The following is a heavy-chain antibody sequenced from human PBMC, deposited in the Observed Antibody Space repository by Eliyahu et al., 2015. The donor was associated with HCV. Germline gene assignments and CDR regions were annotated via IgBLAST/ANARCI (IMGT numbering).Heavy chain of an antibody. V-gene: IGHV3-74*01. CDR2: INSDGGIT. CDR3: ASEIRLGY. J-gene: IGHJ4*02. Sequence: EVQLVESGGGLVQPGGSLRLXCAASGFTFSSSWMHWVRQVPGKGLVWVPRINSDGGITSYADSVKGRFTISRDNAKNTLYLQMNSLRAEDSAVYYCASEIRLGYWGQGTLVTVSS. CDR1: GFTFSSSW.